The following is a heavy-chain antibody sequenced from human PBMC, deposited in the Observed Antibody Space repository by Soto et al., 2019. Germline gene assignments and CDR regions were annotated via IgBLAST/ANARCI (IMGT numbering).Heavy chain of an antibody. D-gene: IGHD2-2*01. CDR2: IVVGSGNT. CDR1: GFTFSSSA. V-gene: IGHV1-58*02. J-gene: IGHJ6*02. CDR3: ARHVPAAGYYYGMDV. Sequence: GASVKVSCKASGFTFSSSAMQWVRQARGQRLEWIGWIVVGSGNTNYAQKFQDRVTITRDESTSTAYMELSSLRSEDTAVYYCARHVPAAGYYYGMDVWGQGTTVTVSS.